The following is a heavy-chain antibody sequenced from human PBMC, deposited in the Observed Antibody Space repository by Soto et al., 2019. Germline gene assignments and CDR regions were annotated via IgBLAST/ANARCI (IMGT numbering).Heavy chain of an antibody. CDR3: ARAHLWFGESMVNY. CDR1: GFTFSSYS. J-gene: IGHJ4*02. CDR2: ISSSSSYI. Sequence: VQLVESGGGLVKPGGSLRLSCAASGFTFSSYSMNWVRQAPGKWLEWVSSISSSSSYIYYAASVKGRFTISRDNAKNSLYLQMNSLRAEDTAVYYCARAHLWFGESMVNYWGQGTLVTVSS. D-gene: IGHD3-10*01. V-gene: IGHV3-21*01.